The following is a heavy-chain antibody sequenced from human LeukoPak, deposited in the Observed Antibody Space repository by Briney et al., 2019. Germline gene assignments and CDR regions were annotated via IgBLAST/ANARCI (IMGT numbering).Heavy chain of an antibody. CDR3: ARVREQWLVNFDY. V-gene: IGHV4-59*01. CDR1: GGSISSYY. D-gene: IGHD6-19*01. J-gene: IGHJ4*02. CDR2: IYYSGST. Sequence: SETLSLTCTVSGGSISSYYWSWIRQPPGKGLEWIGYIYYSGSTNYNPSLKSRVTISVDTSKNQFSLKLSSVTAADTAVYYCARVREQWLVNFDYWGQGTLVTVSS.